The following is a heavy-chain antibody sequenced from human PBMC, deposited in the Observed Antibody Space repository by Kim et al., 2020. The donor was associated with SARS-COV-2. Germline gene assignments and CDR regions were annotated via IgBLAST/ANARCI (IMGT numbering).Heavy chain of an antibody. CDR3: ARDLTTVTTPGLDY. D-gene: IGHD4-4*01. CDR1: GFTFSSYG. V-gene: IGHV3-33*01. Sequence: GGSLRLSCAASGFTFSSYGMHWVRQAPGKGLEWVAVIWYDGSNKYYADSVKGRFTISRDNSKNTLYLQMNSLRAEDTAVYYCARDLTTVTTPGLDYWGQGTLVTVSS. CDR2: IWYDGSNK. J-gene: IGHJ4*02.